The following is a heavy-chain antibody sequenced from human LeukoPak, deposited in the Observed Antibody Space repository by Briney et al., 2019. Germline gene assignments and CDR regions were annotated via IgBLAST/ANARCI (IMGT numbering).Heavy chain of an antibody. J-gene: IGHJ6*02. D-gene: IGHD6-13*01. CDR3: ARYSSSSYYYYGMDV. Sequence: ASVKVSCKASGGTFSSYAISWVRQAPGQGLEWMGGIIPIFGTANYAQKFQGRVTITADESTGTAYMELSSLRSEDTAVYYCARYSSSSYYYYGMDVWGQGTTVTVSS. CDR1: GGTFSSYA. CDR2: IIPIFGTA. V-gene: IGHV1-69*13.